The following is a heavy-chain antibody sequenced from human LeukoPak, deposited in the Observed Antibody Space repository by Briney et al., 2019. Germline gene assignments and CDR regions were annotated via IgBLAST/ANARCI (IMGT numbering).Heavy chain of an antibody. D-gene: IGHD2-2*01. CDR1: GYSISSGYY. CDR3: ARQCSSTVPHYYYMDV. Sequence: PSETLSLTCAVSGYSISSGYYWGWIRQPPGNGLEWIESIYHSGSTYYNPSLKSRVTISVDTSKNQFSLKLGSVTAADTAVYYCARQCSSTVPHYYYMDVWGKGTTVTVSS. CDR2: IYHSGST. V-gene: IGHV4-38-2*01. J-gene: IGHJ6*03.